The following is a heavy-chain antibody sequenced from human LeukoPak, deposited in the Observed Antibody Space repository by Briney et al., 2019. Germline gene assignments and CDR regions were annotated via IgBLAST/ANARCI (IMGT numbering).Heavy chain of an antibody. D-gene: IGHD5-24*01. V-gene: IGHV3-30*02. CDR1: GFTFSTYG. J-gene: IGHJ4*02. CDR3: ATGRDGYNSAFDY. CDR2: IRYDGSKK. Sequence: GGSLRLSCAASGFTFSTYGMHWVRQAPGKGLEWVTYIRYDGSKKFHADSVRGRFTISRDNSKNTLYLQMNSLSTEDTAVYYCATGRDGYNSAFDYWGQGTLVTVSS.